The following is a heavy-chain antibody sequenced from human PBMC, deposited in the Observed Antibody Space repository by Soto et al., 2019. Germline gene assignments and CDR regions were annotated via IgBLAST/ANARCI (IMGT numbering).Heavy chain of an antibody. J-gene: IGHJ4*02. Sequence: SETLSLTCTVSGGSISSGGYYWSWIRQHPRKGLERIGYIYYSGGTIYNPSLTSRATISVDTSKNQFSLKLSSVTAAVSFMYYCARDPQGDGRLDFDSWGEGTLVTVSS. CDR1: GGSISSGGYY. V-gene: IGHV4-31*03. D-gene: IGHD1-26*01. CDR2: IYYSGGT. CDR3: ARDPQGDGRLDFDS.